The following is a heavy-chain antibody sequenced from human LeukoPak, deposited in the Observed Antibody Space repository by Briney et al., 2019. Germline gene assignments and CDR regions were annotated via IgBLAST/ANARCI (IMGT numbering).Heavy chain of an antibody. D-gene: IGHD6-13*01. V-gene: IGHV4-39*07. J-gene: IGHJ5*02. CDR3: ATGRWQHLVRGPNWFDP. CDR1: GGSISSSSYY. Sequence: SETLSLTCTVSGGSISSSSYYWGWIRQPPGKGLEWIGSVYYSGSTSYNPSLKSRVTISVDTSKNHFSLKLSSVTAADTAVYYCATGRWQHLVRGPNWFDPWGQGTLVTVSS. CDR2: VYYSGST.